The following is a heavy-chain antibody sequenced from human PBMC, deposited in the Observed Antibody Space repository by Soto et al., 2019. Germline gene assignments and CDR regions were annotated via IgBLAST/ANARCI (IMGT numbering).Heavy chain of an antibody. CDR2: IYYSGST. D-gene: IGHD2-2*01. V-gene: IGHV4-59*01. Sequence: SETLSLTCTVSGGSISSYYWSWIRQPPGKGLEWIGYIYYSGSTNYNPSLKSRVTISVDTSKNQFSLKLSSVTAADTAVYYCARSIVVPAAVFDYWGQGTLVTVSS. J-gene: IGHJ4*02. CDR3: ARSIVVPAAVFDY. CDR1: GGSISSYY.